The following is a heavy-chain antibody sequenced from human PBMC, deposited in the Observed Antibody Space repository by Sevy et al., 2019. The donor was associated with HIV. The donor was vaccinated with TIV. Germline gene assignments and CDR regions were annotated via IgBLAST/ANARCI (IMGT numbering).Heavy chain of an antibody. CDR3: ARLNYGDYSNYFDP. J-gene: IGHJ5*02. V-gene: IGHV4-39*01. Sequence: LPETLSLTCTVSGGSISSNSYYWVWIRQPPGKGLEWIGSIYYSGTTYYNPSLKSRVTISIDTSKTQFSLKLSSVTAADTAIFYCARLNYGDYSNYFDPWGQGSLVTVSS. CDR2: IYYSGTT. D-gene: IGHD4-17*01. CDR1: GGSISSNSYY.